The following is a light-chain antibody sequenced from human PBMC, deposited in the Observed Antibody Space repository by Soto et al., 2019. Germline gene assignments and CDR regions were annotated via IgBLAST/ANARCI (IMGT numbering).Light chain of an antibody. Sequence: DIQMTQSPSTLSASVGDRVTITCRARQSISSWLAWYQQKPGKDPKVLIYKPSMLERGVPSGLSVSGTVKEFTLTISSLQPDDFTSFYCQPYNTYRWTCGQGTQVEI. CDR3: QPYNTYRWT. CDR2: KPS. J-gene: IGKJ1*01. V-gene: IGKV1-5*03. CDR1: QSISSW.